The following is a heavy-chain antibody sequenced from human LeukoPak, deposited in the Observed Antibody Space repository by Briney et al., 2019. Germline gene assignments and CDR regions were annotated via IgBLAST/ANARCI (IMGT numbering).Heavy chain of an antibody. CDR2: IKENGNEQ. D-gene: IGHD2-15*01. Sequence: GGSLRLSCAASGFSFSSFWMSWVRQAPGKGPEWVAHIKENGNEQYYADSVKGRFTISRDNAQKSLWLQMNSLRVDDTAVYYCAKSVVVITFRFDDWGQGALVTVSS. J-gene: IGHJ4*02. V-gene: IGHV3-7*03. CDR1: GFSFSSFW. CDR3: AKSVVVITFRFDD.